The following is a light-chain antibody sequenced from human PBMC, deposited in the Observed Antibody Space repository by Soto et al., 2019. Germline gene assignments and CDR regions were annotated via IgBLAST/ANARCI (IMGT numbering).Light chain of an antibody. J-gene: IGKJ5*01. CDR3: QQRGNWPLT. V-gene: IGKV3-11*01. Sequence: EIVLTQSPATLSLSPGERATLSCRASRIVSRYLAWYQQKPDQAPRLLIYDASNRATGIPARFSGSGSGTDVTLTISSLEPADVAVYYCQQRGNWPLTFGQGTRLVI. CDR1: RIVSRY. CDR2: DAS.